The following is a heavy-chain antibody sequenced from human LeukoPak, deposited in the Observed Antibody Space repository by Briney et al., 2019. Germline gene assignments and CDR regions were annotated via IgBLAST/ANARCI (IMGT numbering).Heavy chain of an antibody. J-gene: IGHJ4*02. CDR3: ARETTSLFDS. Sequence: SQTLSLTCVISGDSDSSNSAAWNWIRQSPSGGLEWLGSTYYRSKWYNDYAVSVKSRITINPDRSKNQVSLQMNSVTPEDTAVYYCARETTSLFDSWGQGTLVTVSS. CDR1: GDSDSSNSAA. D-gene: IGHD2/OR15-2a*01. CDR2: TYYRSKWYN. V-gene: IGHV6-1*01.